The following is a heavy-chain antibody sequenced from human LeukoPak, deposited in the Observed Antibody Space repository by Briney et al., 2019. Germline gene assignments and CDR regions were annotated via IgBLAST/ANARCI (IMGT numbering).Heavy chain of an antibody. D-gene: IGHD3-22*01. V-gene: IGHV4-61*02. Sequence: SQTVSLTCTVSGRSISSGSAYWSWIRQPAGKGLEWFGRIYTSGSTNYNPSLKSRVTISVDTSKNQFSLKLSSVTAADTAVYYCAREDYYDSSGYFAEYFQHWGQGTLVTVSS. CDR3: AREDYYDSSGYFAEYFQH. CDR2: IYTSGST. J-gene: IGHJ1*01. CDR1: GRSISSGSAY.